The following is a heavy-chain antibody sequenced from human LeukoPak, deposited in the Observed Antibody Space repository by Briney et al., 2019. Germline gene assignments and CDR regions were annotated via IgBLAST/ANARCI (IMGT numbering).Heavy chain of an antibody. CDR1: GFTFSTYA. CDR2: IGGSGGYT. V-gene: IGHV3-23*01. J-gene: IGHJ4*02. D-gene: IGHD6-19*01. CDR3: AKAEGKNPTGGRWLD. Sequence: GGSLRLSCAASGFTFSTYAMTWVRQAPGKGLESVSAIGGSGGYTYYTDSVKGRFTISRDNSKNTLYLQMNSLRADDTAIYYCAKAEGKNPTGGRWLDWGQGTLVTVSS.